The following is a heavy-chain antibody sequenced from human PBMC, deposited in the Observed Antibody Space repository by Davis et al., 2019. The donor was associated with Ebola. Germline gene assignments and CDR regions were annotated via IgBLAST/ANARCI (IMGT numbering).Heavy chain of an antibody. CDR3: ARGQDAFDI. Sequence: PGGSLRLSCAASGFTFSSYAMSWVRQAPGKGLEWVSAISGSGGSTYYADSVKGRFTISRDNSKNTPYLQMSSLRAEDTAVYYCARGQDAFDIWGQGTMVTVSS. J-gene: IGHJ3*02. CDR2: ISGSGGST. CDR1: GFTFSSYA. V-gene: IGHV3-23*01.